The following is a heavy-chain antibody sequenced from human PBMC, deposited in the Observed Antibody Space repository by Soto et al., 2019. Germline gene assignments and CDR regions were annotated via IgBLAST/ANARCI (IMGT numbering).Heavy chain of an antibody. CDR1: GFTFSNYW. Sequence: GGSLRLSCVASGFTFSNYWMHWVRQSPGERLEWVAYINSNGLNTNYAASVKGRFTVSRENAKNSLYLQMNSLRAGEPAVYYCARGLPILGGMDVWGEGTTVTVSS. CDR2: INSNGLNT. D-gene: IGHD7-27*01. V-gene: IGHV3-74*01. J-gene: IGHJ6*04. CDR3: ARGLPILGGMDV.